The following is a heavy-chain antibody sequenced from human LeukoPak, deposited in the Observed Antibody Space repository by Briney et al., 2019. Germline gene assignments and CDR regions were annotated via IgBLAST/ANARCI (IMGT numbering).Heavy chain of an antibody. J-gene: IGHJ4*02. CDR3: VRWNSREDY. D-gene: IGHD1-7*01. V-gene: IGHV3-11*01. CDR1: GFTFSDYY. Sequence: GGSLRLSCAASGFTFSDYYMSWIRQGPGKGLEWVSYISSSGSSIYYADSVKGRFTIPRDNAKNSLYLQMNSLRAEDTAVYYCVRWNSREDYWGQGTLVTVSS. CDR2: ISSSGSSI.